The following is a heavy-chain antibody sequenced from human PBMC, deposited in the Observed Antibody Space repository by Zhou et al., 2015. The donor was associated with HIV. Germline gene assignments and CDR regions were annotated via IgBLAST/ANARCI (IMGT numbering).Heavy chain of an antibody. D-gene: IGHD2-2*01. V-gene: IGHV1-69*01. CDR3: ARDPRSAAQYCSSTSCYYSDYYYYMDV. Sequence: QVQLVQSGAEVKKPGSSVKVSCKASGGTFSSYAISWVRQAPGQGLEWMGGIIPIFGTANYAQKFQGRVTITADESTSTAYMELSSLRSEDTAVYYCARDPRSAAQYCSSTSCYYSDYYYYMDVWGKGTTVTVSS. J-gene: IGHJ6*03. CDR1: GGTFSSYA. CDR2: IIPIFGTA.